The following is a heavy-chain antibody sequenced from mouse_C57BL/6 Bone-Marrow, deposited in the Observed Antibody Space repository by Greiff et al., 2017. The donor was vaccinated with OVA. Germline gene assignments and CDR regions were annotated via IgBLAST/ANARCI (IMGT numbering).Heavy chain of an antibody. Sequence: EVQVVESGRDLVKPGGSLKLSCAASGFTFSSYGMSWVRQTPDKRLEWVATISSGGSYTYYPDSVKGRFTISRDNATNTLYLQMSSLKSEDTAMYYCARHDTVVAHWYFDVWGTGTTVTVSS. D-gene: IGHD1-1*01. CDR1: GFTFSSYG. J-gene: IGHJ1*03. V-gene: IGHV5-6*01. CDR2: ISSGGSYT. CDR3: ARHDTVVAHWYFDV.